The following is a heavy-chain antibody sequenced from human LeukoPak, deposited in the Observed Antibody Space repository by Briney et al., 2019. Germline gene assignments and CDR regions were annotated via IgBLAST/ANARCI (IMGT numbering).Heavy chain of an antibody. D-gene: IGHD3-3*01. CDR2: IYPGDSDT. CDR3: ARKNDFRLDY. CDR1: GYTFSSYW. Sequence: GASLKISCKGSGYTFSSYWIGCVRQMPRKGLEWMGIIYPGDSDTRYSPSLQGQVTISVDTSIGTAYLQWSSLKASDTAIYYCARKNDFRLDYWGQGTLVTVSS. J-gene: IGHJ4*02. V-gene: IGHV5-51*01.